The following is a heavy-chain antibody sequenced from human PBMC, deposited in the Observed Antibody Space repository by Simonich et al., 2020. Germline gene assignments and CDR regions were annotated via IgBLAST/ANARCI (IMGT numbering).Heavy chain of an antibody. Sequence: EVQLVESGGGLVQPGRSLRLSCAASGFTFDDYAMHWVRQAPGKGLGWVEGISWNSGSISYADSVKGRFTISRDNAKNSLYLQMNSLRAEDTALYYCAKDVAAAGTEYFQHWGQGTLVTVSS. D-gene: IGHD6-13*01. J-gene: IGHJ1*01. CDR1: GFTFDDYA. CDR2: ISWNSGSI. V-gene: IGHV3-9*01. CDR3: AKDVAAAGTEYFQH.